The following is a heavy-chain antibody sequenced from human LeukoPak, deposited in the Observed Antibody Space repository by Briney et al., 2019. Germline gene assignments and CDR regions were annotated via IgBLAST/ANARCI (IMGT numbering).Heavy chain of an antibody. CDR1: GYTFTSYD. V-gene: IGHV1-8*03. CDR3: ARGTPQYSSSWYGNFPDY. D-gene: IGHD6-13*01. Sequence: GASVKVSCKASGYTFTSYDINWVRQATGQGLEWMGWMNPNSGNTGYAQKFQGRVTITRNTSISSAYMELSSLRSEDTAVYYCARGTPQYSSSWYGNFPDYWGQGTLVTVSS. J-gene: IGHJ4*02. CDR2: MNPNSGNT.